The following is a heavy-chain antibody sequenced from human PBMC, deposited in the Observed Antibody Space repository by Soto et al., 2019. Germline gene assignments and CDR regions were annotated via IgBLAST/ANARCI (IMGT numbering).Heavy chain of an antibody. J-gene: IGHJ4*02. CDR1: RITFSNYW. CDR3: ARDISSWASDY. D-gene: IGHD6-13*01. CDR2: ISSSSGTK. Sequence: GSLRLSCVGTRITFSNYWMNWVRQAPGKGLEWVSYISSSSGTKNYADSVRGRFTISRDNAKNSLFLQMNSLRDEDTAVYYCARDISSWASDYWGQGTLVTVSS. V-gene: IGHV3-48*02.